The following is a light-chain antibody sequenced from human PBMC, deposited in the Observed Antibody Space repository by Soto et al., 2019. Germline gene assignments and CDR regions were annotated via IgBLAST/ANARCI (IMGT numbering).Light chain of an antibody. CDR2: EGS. J-gene: IGLJ1*01. Sequence: QSVLTQPASVSGSPGQSITISCTGSSSDVGNYNLVSWYQQHPGKAPKLMIYEGSKRPSGVSNRFSGSKSGNTASLTISILPAQDEADYYCCSYAGSSTYVFGTGTKGTVL. CDR3: CSYAGSSTYV. V-gene: IGLV2-23*01. CDR1: SSDVGNYNL.